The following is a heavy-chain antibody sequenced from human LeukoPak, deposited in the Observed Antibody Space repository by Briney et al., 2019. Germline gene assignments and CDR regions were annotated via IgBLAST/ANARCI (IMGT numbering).Heavy chain of an antibody. CDR3: ARDMTTATTCYLQH. J-gene: IGHJ1*01. CDR2: ISSRSTYR. Sequence: GGSLRLSCAASGFTFSDYSMNRFRQAPGKGLEWVSSISSRSTYRYYADSVKGRFTISRDNAKNSLCLQMNSLRAEDTAVYYCARDMTTATTCYLQHWGQGTLVTVSS. D-gene: IGHD4-17*01. V-gene: IGHV3-21*06. CDR1: GFTFSDYS.